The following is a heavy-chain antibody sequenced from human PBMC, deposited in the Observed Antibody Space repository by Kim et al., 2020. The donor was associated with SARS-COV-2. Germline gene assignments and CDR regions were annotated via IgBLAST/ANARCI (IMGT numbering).Heavy chain of an antibody. CDR2: ISGSGGST. Sequence: LSLTCAASGFTFSSYAMSWVRQAPGKGLEWVSAISGSGGSTYYADSVKGRFTISRDNSKNTLYLQMNNLRAEDTAVYYCARFPDSPNFDYWGQGTLVTVSS. J-gene: IGHJ4*02. CDR1: GFTFSSYA. V-gene: IGHV3-23*01. CDR3: ARFPDSPNFDY. D-gene: IGHD3-3*01.